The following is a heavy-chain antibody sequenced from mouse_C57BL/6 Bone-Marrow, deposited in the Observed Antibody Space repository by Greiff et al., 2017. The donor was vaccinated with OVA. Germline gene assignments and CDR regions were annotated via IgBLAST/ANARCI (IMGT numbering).Heavy chain of an antibody. J-gene: IGHJ3*01. D-gene: IGHD2-3*01. V-gene: IGHV6-3*01. CDR1: GFTFSNYW. Sequence: EVQGVESGGGLVQPGGSMKLSCVASGFTFSNYWMNWVRQSPEKGLEWVAQIRLKSDNYATHYAESVKGRFTISRDDSKSSVYLQMNNLRAEDTGIYYCSRWSFAYWGQGTLVTVSA. CDR2: IRLKSDNYAT. CDR3: SRWSFAY.